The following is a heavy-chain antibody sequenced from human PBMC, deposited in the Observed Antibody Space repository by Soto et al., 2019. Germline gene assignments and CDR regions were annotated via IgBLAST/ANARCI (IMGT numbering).Heavy chain of an antibody. D-gene: IGHD6-19*01. CDR3: AREYSSGWPLDY. V-gene: IGHV1-2*04. Sequence: VKVSCKASGYTFTGYYMHWVRQAPGQGLEWMGWINPNSGGTNYAQKFQGWVTMTADESTSTAYMELSSLRSEDTAVYYCAREYSSGWPLDYSGQGTLVTVSS. J-gene: IGHJ4*02. CDR2: INPNSGGT. CDR1: GYTFTGYY.